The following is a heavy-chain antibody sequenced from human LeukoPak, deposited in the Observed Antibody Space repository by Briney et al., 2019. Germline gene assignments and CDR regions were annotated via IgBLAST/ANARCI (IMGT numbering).Heavy chain of an antibody. J-gene: IGHJ4*02. D-gene: IGHD4-23*01. CDR2: INPNSGGT. Sequence: GASVKVSCKASGYTFTGYYMHWVRQAPGQGLEWMGWINPNSGGTNYAQKFQGRVTMTRDTSISTAYMELSRLRSDDTAVYYSARAYDYGGNIDYWGQGTLVTVSS. CDR1: GYTFTGYY. V-gene: IGHV1-2*02. CDR3: ARAYDYGGNIDY.